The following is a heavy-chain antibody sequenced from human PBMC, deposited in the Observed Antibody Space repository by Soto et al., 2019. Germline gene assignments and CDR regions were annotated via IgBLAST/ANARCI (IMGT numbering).Heavy chain of an antibody. CDR1: GFNFRRSA. V-gene: IGHV3-23*01. CDR2: IGDSGAST. J-gene: IGHJ4*02. CDR3: AKVTGKVDPFDY. Sequence: EVHLLESGGALVQPGGSLRLSCAASGFNFRRSAMSWVRQAPGKGLDWVSAIGDSGASTYYADSVRGRFTISRDNSKNTLYLQMNSLRAEDTAVYYCAKVTGKVDPFDYWGQGTLVTVSS.